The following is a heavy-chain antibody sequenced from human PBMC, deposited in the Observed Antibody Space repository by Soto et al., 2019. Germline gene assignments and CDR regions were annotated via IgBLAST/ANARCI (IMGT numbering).Heavy chain of an antibody. Sequence: GGSLRLSCAASGFTFDDYAMHWVRQAPGKGLEWVSGISWNSGGIGYGDAVKGRFTISRDNAKNSLYLQMNTLRAEDTALYYGAKARQEQLVPLHHFDYWGQGTLVTVSS. CDR2: ISWNSGGI. J-gene: IGHJ4*02. CDR3: AKARQEQLVPLHHFDY. CDR1: GFTFDDYA. D-gene: IGHD6-13*01. V-gene: IGHV3-9*01.